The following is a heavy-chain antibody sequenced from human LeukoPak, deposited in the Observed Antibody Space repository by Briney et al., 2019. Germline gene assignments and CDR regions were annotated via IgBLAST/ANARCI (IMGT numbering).Heavy chain of an antibody. CDR1: GGSISSYY. V-gene: IGHV4-4*07. Sequence: SETLSLTCTVFGGSISSYYWSWIRQPAGKGLEWIGRIYTSGSTNYNPSLKSRVTMSVDTSKNQFSLKLSSVTAADTAVYYCARGPYYDVLTGYYGNFDYWGQGTLVTVSS. D-gene: IGHD3-9*01. J-gene: IGHJ4*02. CDR3: ARGPYYDVLTGYYGNFDY. CDR2: IYTSGST.